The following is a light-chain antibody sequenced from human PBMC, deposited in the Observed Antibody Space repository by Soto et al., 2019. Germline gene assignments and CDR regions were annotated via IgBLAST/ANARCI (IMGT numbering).Light chain of an antibody. Sequence: QSVLTQPASVSGSPGQSITISCTGTSSDLAIYNYVSWYQQQPGKAPKLMIYQVTKRPSGVPDRFSASKSGNTASLTVSGLQAEDEADYYCSSFVAGNNYWVFGGGTKLTVL. J-gene: IGLJ3*02. CDR3: SSFVAGNNYWV. V-gene: IGLV2-8*01. CDR2: QVT. CDR1: SSDLAIYNY.